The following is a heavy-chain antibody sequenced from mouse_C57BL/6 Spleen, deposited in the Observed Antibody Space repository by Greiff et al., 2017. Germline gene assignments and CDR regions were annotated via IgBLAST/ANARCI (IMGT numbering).Heavy chain of an antibody. J-gene: IGHJ2*01. CDR1: GSSFTGSW. D-gene: IGHD1-1*01. CDR3: ARPLTTVVAHFDY. CDR2: ILPGSGRT. Sequence: QVHLQQSGAALMKPGASVKLSCQATGSSFTGSWLAWVKQRPGHGLEWIGEILPGSGRTNYHKKFKGKATFTADTSSNTAYMQLSSLTTEDSSLYYCARPLTTVVAHFDYWGQGTTLTVSS. V-gene: IGHV1-9*01.